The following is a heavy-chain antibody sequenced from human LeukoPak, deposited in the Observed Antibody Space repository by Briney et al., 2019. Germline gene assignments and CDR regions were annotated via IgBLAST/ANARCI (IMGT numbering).Heavy chain of an antibody. CDR1: GYTFTSYG. J-gene: IGHJ5*02. Sequence: GSVKVSCKASGYTFTSYGISWVRQAPGQGLEWMGWISAYNGNTNYAQKLQGRVTMTTDTSTTTAYMELRSLRSDDTAVYYCARDQCSSTRCYQPNWFDPWGQGTLVIVST. CDR2: ISAYNGNT. V-gene: IGHV1-18*01. CDR3: ARDQCSSTRCYQPNWFDP. D-gene: IGHD2-2*01.